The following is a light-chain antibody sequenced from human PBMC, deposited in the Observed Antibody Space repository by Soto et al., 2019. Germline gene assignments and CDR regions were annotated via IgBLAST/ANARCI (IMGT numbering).Light chain of an antibody. CDR2: DVS. CDR1: SSDVGGYNY. CDR3: CSYTSSSTYV. Sequence: QSALTQPASVSGSPGQSITISCTGTSSDVGGYNYVSWYQQYPGKVPKLMIYDVSYRPSGVSNRFSGSKSGNTASLTISGLQAEAESDYYCCSYTSSSTYVFGTGTKLTVL. J-gene: IGLJ1*01. V-gene: IGLV2-14*01.